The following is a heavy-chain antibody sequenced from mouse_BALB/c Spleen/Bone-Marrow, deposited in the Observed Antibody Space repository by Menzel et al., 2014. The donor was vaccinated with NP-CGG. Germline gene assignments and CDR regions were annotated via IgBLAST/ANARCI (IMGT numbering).Heavy chain of an antibody. J-gene: IGHJ3*01. CDR3: ARGIYHYGSSCAY. Sequence: DVKLVESGGGLVQPGGSLKLSCAASGFTFSSYTMSWVRRTPEKRLEWVAYISNGGGSTYYPDTVKGRFTISRDNAKNTLYLQMSSLKSEDTAMYYCARGIYHYGSSCAYWGQGTLVTVSA. D-gene: IGHD1-1*01. CDR1: GFTFSSYT. V-gene: IGHV5-12-2*01. CDR2: ISNGGGST.